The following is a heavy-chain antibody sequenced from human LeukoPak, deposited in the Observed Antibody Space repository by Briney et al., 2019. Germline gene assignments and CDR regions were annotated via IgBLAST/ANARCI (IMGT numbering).Heavy chain of an antibody. CDR3: ARGAYYDSSGYSPRFDY. CDR1: GGSINSGDYY. D-gene: IGHD3-22*01. Sequence: PSETLSLTCTVSGGSINSGDYYWSWIRQPPGKGLEWIGYIYYSGSTNYNPSLKSRVTISVDTSKNQFSLKLSSVTAADTAVYYCARGAYYDSSGYSPRFDYWGQGTLVTVSS. V-gene: IGHV4-30-4*01. J-gene: IGHJ4*02. CDR2: IYYSGST.